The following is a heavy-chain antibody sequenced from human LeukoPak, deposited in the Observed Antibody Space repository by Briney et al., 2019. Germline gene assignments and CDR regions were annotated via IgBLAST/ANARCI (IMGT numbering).Heavy chain of an antibody. Sequence: GASVEVSCKASGYTFTGYYMHWVRQAPGQGLEWMGWINPNSGGTNYAQKFQGWVTMTRDTSISTAYMELSRLRSDDTAVYYCAITLGATSIDYWGQGTLVTVSS. CDR1: GYTFTGYY. J-gene: IGHJ4*02. CDR2: INPNSGGT. D-gene: IGHD1-26*01. CDR3: AITLGATSIDY. V-gene: IGHV1-2*04.